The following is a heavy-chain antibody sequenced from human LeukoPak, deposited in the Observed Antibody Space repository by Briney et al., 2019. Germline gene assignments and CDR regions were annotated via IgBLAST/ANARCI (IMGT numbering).Heavy chain of an antibody. CDR2: IIPILGIA. CDR1: GGTFSSYA. V-gene: IGHV1-69*04. D-gene: IGHD5-18*01. J-gene: IGHJ6*02. Sequence: SVKVSCKASGGTFSSYAISWVRQAPGQRLEWMGRIIPILGIANYAQKFHGRVTITADKSTSTAYVELSSLRSEGTAVYYCARGGGGYGPWYGMDVWGQGTTVTVSS. CDR3: ARGGGGYGPWYGMDV.